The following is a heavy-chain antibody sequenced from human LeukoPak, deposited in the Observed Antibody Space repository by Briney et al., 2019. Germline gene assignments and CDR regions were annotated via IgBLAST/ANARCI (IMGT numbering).Heavy chain of an antibody. CDR3: AREGGIVGAMEAFDI. Sequence: ASVKVSCKASGGTFSSYAISWVRQAPGQGLEWMGGIIPIFGTANYAQKFQGRVTITADKSTSTAYMELSSLRSEDTAVYYCAREGGIVGAMEAFDIWGQGTMVTVSS. D-gene: IGHD1-26*01. CDR2: IIPIFGTA. CDR1: GGTFSSYA. V-gene: IGHV1-69*06. J-gene: IGHJ3*02.